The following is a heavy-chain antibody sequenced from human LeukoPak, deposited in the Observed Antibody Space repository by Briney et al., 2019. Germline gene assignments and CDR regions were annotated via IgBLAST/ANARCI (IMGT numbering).Heavy chain of an antibody. CDR1: GFTFSSYW. V-gene: IGHV3-74*01. Sequence: GGSLRLSCAASGFTFSSYWMHWVRQAPGKGLVWVPRINSDGSSTSYADSVKGRFTISRDNAKNTLYLQMNSLRAEDTAVYYCASNSGSSGWYPETDYWGQGTLVTVSS. J-gene: IGHJ4*02. D-gene: IGHD6-19*01. CDR3: ASNSGSSGWYPETDY. CDR2: INSDGSST.